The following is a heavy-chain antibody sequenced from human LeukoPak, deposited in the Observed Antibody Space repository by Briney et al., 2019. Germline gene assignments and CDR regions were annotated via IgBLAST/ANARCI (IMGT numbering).Heavy chain of an antibody. J-gene: IGHJ6*03. Sequence: NASETLSLTCAVYGGSFSGYYWSWIRQPPGKGLEWIGEINHSGSTNYNPSLKGRVTISVDTSKNQFSLKLNSVTAADTAVYYCARHSYCSGGSCYQYYYMDVWGKGTTVTISS. CDR3: ARHSYCSGGSCYQYYYMDV. D-gene: IGHD2-15*01. V-gene: IGHV4-34*01. CDR2: INHSGST. CDR1: GGSFSGYY.